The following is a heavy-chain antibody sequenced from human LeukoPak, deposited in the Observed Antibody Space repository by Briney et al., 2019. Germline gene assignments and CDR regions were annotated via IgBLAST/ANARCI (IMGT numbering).Heavy chain of an antibody. Sequence: PSETLSLTCTVSGGSISSYYWSWIRQPPGKGLEWIGYIYYSGSTNYNPSLKSRVTISVDTSKNQFSLKLSSVTAADTAVYYCARATAPIAVAGTVMYDYWGQGTLVTVSS. CDR1: GGSISSYY. D-gene: IGHD6-19*01. CDR2: IYYSGST. CDR3: ARATAPIAVAGTVMYDY. J-gene: IGHJ4*02. V-gene: IGHV4-59*01.